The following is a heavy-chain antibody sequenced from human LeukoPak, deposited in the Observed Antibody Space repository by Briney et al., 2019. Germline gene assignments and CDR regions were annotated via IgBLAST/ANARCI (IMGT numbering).Heavy chain of an antibody. CDR1: GYTFTGYY. CDR2: INPNSGGT. J-gene: IGHJ3*02. Sequence: ASVKVSCKASGYTFTGYYMHWVRQAPGQGLEWMGWINPNSGGTNYAQKFQGRVIMTRDTSISTAYMELSRLRSDDTAVYYCATASQSRGGLYAFDIWGQGTMVTVSS. D-gene: IGHD3/OR15-3a*01. CDR3: ATASQSRGGLYAFDI. V-gene: IGHV1-2*02.